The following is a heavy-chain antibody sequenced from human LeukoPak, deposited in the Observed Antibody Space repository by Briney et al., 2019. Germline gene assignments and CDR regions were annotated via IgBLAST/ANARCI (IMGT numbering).Heavy chain of an antibody. CDR1: GGSIGSYY. V-gene: IGHV4-59*12. J-gene: IGHJ3*02. CDR3: AKSNGYGLIDI. Sequence: SETLSLTCTVSGGSIGSYYWSWIRQPPGKGLEWIGYIHYSGSTNHNPSLKSRVTISLDTSRNQFSLKLNSVTAADTAVYYCAKSNGYGLIDIWGQGTMVTVSS. CDR2: IHYSGST. D-gene: IGHD3-22*01.